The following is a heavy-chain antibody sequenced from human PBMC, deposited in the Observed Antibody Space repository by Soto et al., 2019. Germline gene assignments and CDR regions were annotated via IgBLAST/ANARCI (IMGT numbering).Heavy chain of an antibody. CDR1: GSTFSSYA. CDR2: ISGSGGST. D-gene: IGHD6-13*01. CDR3: AKKGIGIEQQLVHECFQH. V-gene: IGHV3-23*01. J-gene: IGHJ1*01. Sequence: VQLLESGGGLVQPGGSLRLSCTASGSTFSSYAMSWVRQAPGKGLEWVSAISGSGGSTYDADSVKGRFTSSRDKSKNRLYVQMNRLRAEDTAVYYCAKKGIGIEQQLVHECFQHWGQGTLVTVSS.